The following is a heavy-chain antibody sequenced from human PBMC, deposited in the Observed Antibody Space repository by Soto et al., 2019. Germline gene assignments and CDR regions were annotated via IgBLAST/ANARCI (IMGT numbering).Heavy chain of an antibody. Sequence: PSETLSLTCAVSGGSMSSFSWSWIRQPPGKGLEFIGSISHSGRSEYNPSLKDRIILSVDVSKNQFSLNLKSMKAADTAVYYCARVAMENHYDMSSGSTSYALDVWGQATTVTVSS. J-gene: IGHJ6*02. D-gene: IGHD3-3*01. CDR2: ISHSGRS. CDR1: GGSMSSFS. CDR3: ARVAMENHYDMSSGSTSYALDV. V-gene: IGHV4-59*13.